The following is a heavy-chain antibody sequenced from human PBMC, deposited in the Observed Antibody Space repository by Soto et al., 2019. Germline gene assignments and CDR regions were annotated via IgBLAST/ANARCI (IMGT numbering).Heavy chain of an antibody. V-gene: IGHV4-4*08. CDR1: GASIRSYY. D-gene: IGHD4-17*01. Sequence: PSETLSLTCSVSGASIRSYYWHWIRQPPGKGLEWIGYVYTSDYTRYSSSLKSRVTISVDTSKSQFYLRLNSVTAADTAVYYCASSAGDAGGFFCNNGMEIWGQGTTVTVSS. CDR3: ASSAGDAGGFFCNNGMEI. J-gene: IGHJ6*02. CDR2: VYTSDYT.